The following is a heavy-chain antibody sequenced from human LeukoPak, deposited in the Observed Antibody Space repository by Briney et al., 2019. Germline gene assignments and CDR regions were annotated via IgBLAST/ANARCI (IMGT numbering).Heavy chain of an antibody. CDR1: GGSISSGGYY. V-gene: IGHV4-61*08. CDR3: ARDQGAVAGTWAYYYGMDV. Sequence: TSETLSLTCTVSGGSISSGGYYWSWIRQHPGKGLEWIGYIYYSGSTNYNPSLKSRVTISVDTSKNQFSLKLSSVTAADTAVYYCARDQGAVAGTWAYYYGMDVWGQGTTVTVSS. D-gene: IGHD6-19*01. J-gene: IGHJ6*02. CDR2: IYYSGST.